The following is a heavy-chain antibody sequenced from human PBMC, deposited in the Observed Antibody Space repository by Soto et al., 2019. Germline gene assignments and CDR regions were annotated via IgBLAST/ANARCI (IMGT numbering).Heavy chain of an antibody. CDR3: ARDEATGDYYYYYGMDV. CDR1: GFTFSSYA. V-gene: IGHV3-30-3*01. Sequence: GGSLRLSCTASGFTFSSYAMHWVRQAPGKGLEWVAVISYDGSNKYYADSVKGRFTISRDNSKNTLYLQMNSLRAEDTAVYYCARDEATGDYYYYYGMDVWGQGTTVTVSS. D-gene: IGHD1-26*01. J-gene: IGHJ6*02. CDR2: ISYDGSNK.